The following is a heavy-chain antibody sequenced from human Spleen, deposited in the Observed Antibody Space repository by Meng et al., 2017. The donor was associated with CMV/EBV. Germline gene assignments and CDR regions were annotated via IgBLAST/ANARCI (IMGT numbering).Heavy chain of an antibody. CDR3: ARGELEMAAIPGWYFDY. D-gene: IGHD5-24*01. V-gene: IGHV3-30*04. CDR2: VSYDGSNN. J-gene: IGHJ4*02. Sequence: FGSRAIHWVHQPPGRGLVEVTVVSYDGSNNNYTWSVKSRFTISGDNSKNTLYLQMNRLRPEDTAVYYCARGELEMAAIPGWYFDYWGQGTLVTVSS. CDR1: FGSRA.